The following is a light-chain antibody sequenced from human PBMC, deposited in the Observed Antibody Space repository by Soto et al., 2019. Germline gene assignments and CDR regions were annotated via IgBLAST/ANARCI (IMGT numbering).Light chain of an antibody. V-gene: IGLV4-69*01. J-gene: IGLJ1*01. CDR3: QTWGTGIQV. CDR1: SGHSNYA. CDR2: LNSDGSH. Sequence: QPVLTQSPSASASLGASVKLTCTLSSGHSNYAIAWHQQQPEKGPRYLMKLNSDGSHSKGDGIPDRFSGSSSGAERYLTISSLQSEDEADYYCQTWGTGIQVFGTGTKETVL.